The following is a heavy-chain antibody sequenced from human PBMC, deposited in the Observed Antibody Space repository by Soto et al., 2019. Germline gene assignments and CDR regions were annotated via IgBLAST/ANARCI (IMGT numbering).Heavy chain of an antibody. D-gene: IGHD3-22*01. CDR2: IYYSGST. V-gene: IGHV4-61*01. Sequence: KTSETLSLTCTVSGGSVSSGSYYWSWIRQPPGKGLEWIGYIYYSGSTNYNPSLKSRVTISVDTSKNQFSLKLSSVTAADTAVYYCARDRYYDSSGYYYYYYGMDVWGQGTTVTVSS. J-gene: IGHJ6*02. CDR3: ARDRYYDSSGYYYYYYGMDV. CDR1: GGSVSSGSYY.